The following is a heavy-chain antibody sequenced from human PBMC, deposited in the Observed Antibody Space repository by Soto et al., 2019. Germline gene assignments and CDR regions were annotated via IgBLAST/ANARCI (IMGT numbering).Heavy chain of an antibody. CDR2: MNPNSGNT. CDR1: GYTFTSYD. CDR3: ARVRDYIWGSYRSRYYFDY. D-gene: IGHD3-16*02. V-gene: IGHV1-8*01. Sequence: ASVKVSSKASGYTFTSYDINWVRQANGQGLEWMGWMNPNSGNTGYAQKFQGRVTMTRNTSISTAYMELSSLRSEDTAVYYCARVRDYIWGSYRSRYYFDYWGQGTLVTVSS. J-gene: IGHJ4*02.